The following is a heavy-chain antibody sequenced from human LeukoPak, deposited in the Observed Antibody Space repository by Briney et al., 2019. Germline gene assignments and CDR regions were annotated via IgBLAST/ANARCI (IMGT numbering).Heavy chain of an antibody. Sequence: GGSLRLSCAASGFTFSSNAMHWVRQAPGKGLEWVSSLSADYSTYYADSVKGRFTISRDNSKSTLYLQMNSLRVEDTAVYYCARGGTNDYSSDYWGQGTLVTVSS. J-gene: IGHJ4*02. CDR1: GFTFSSNA. V-gene: IGHV3-23*01. CDR2: LSADYST. D-gene: IGHD4-11*01. CDR3: ARGGTNDYSSDY.